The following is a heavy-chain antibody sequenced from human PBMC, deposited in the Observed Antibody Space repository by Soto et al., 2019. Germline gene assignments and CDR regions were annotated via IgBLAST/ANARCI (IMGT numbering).Heavy chain of an antibody. Sequence: GGSLRLSCAASGFTFTTYSMSWFRQAPGKGLEWVSYITSSSGTIYYADSAKGRFTISRDNAKDTLYLYMSSLRVDDTAVYYCARDRDIVGTSPLAYWGQGT. CDR2: ITSSSGTI. D-gene: IGHD1-26*01. V-gene: IGHV3-48*04. CDR3: ARDRDIVGTSPLAY. CDR1: GFTFTTYS. J-gene: IGHJ4*02.